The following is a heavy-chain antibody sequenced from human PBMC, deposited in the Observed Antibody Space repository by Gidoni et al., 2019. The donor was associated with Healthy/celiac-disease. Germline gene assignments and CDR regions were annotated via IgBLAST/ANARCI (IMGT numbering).Heavy chain of an antibody. V-gene: IGHV3-23*01. CDR1: GFTFSSYA. D-gene: IGHD5-12*01. Sequence: EVKLLESGGGLVQPGGSLRLSCAASGFTFSSYAMSWVRQAPGQGLEWVSAIRGSGGSTYYADSVKGRLTISRDNSKNTLYLQMNSLRAEDTAVYYCAKELGDGYNYYYYYYGLDVWGQGTTVTVSS. J-gene: IGHJ6*02. CDR3: AKELGDGYNYYYYYYGLDV. CDR2: IRGSGGST.